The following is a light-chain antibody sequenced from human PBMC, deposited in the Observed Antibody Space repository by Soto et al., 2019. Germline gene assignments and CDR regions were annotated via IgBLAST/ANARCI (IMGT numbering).Light chain of an antibody. CDR3: QQYGSSPPIT. CDR1: QTITSNY. Sequence: DIVLTQSPGTLSLSPGEGATLSCRASQTITSNYLAWYQQKPGQAPRLLMYGASSRATGIPDRFSGSGSGTDFTLTISRLEPEDFAVYYCQQYGSSPPITFGQGTRLEIK. V-gene: IGKV3-20*01. CDR2: GAS. J-gene: IGKJ5*01.